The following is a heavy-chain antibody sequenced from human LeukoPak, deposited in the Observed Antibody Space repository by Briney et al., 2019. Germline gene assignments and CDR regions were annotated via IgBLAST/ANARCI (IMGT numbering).Heavy chain of an antibody. J-gene: IGHJ6*02. CDR3: ARELENFRLRYYYGMDV. Sequence: PGGSLRLSCAASGFTFSNFWMHWVRQAPGKGLVWVSRINTDGTNTNYADSVKGRLTISRDNAKNTLYLQMNSLRAEDTAVYYCARELENFRLRYYYGMDVWGQGTTVTVSS. V-gene: IGHV3-74*01. CDR2: INTDGTNT. D-gene: IGHD1-1*01. CDR1: GFTFSNFW.